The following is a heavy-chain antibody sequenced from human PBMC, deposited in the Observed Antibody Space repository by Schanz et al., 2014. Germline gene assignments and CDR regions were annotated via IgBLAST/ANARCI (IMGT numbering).Heavy chain of an antibody. J-gene: IGHJ4*02. CDR2: IGVDGTTT. D-gene: IGHD1-1*01. CDR3: AKIERNED. V-gene: IGHV3-23*01. Sequence: EVHLLDSGGGLVQPGGSLRLSCAASGFTFGDYAMTWVRQAPGKGPEWVSVIGVDGTTTYYADSVKGRFTISRDNSKNTLYLQMNSLRAEDTAVYFCAKIERNEDWGQGTLVTVSS. CDR1: GFTFGDYA.